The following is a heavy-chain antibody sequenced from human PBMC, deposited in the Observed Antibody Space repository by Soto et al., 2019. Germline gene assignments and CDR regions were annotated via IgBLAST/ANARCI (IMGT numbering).Heavy chain of an antibody. CDR2: IYHSGST. CDR3: ARGNYYGSGSSYNTLWPFDY. D-gene: IGHD3-10*01. V-gene: IGHV4-4*02. J-gene: IGHJ4*02. CDR1: GDSISSSHW. Sequence: LSLPCVISGDSISSSHWWSWVRQPPGKGLEWIGEIYHSGSTNYNPSLESRVALSVDKPKNQFSLSLTSVTAADTAVYYCARGNYYGSGSSYNTLWPFDYWGQGTLVTSPQ.